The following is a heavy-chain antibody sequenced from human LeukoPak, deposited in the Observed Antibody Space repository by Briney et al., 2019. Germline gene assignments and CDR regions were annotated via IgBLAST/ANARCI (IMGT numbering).Heavy chain of an antibody. CDR1: GFTFNSHA. CDR3: AKDLGRYRNNYFDY. V-gene: IGHV3-23*01. J-gene: IGHJ4*02. Sequence: GGSLRLSCAASGFTFNSHAMSWVRQAPEKGLEWVATISGSGGGTYYADSVKGRFTISRDDSKNTLYLQMNSLRAEDTAVYYCAKDLGRYRNNYFDYWGQGTLVTVSS. D-gene: IGHD1-26*01. CDR2: ISGSGGGT.